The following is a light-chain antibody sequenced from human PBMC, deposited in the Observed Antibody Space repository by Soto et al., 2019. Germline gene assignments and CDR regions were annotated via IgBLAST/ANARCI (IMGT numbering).Light chain of an antibody. CDR2: RNN. V-gene: IGLV1-47*01. Sequence: QSVLTHPPSASGTPCQVVTISCSGSTSNIVSNYVYWYQQLPGTAPKLLIYRNNQRPSGVPDRFSGSKSGTSASLAISGLRSDDEADYFCATWDDSLNGFYVFGTGTKVTVL. CDR1: TSNIVSNY. J-gene: IGLJ1*01. CDR3: ATWDDSLNGFYV.